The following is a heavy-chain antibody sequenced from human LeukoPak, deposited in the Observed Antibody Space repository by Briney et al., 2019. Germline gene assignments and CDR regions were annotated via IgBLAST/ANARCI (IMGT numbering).Heavy chain of an antibody. CDR3: ARGSEGYCSGGGCYYGMDV. CDR1: GFTFSSYT. J-gene: IGHJ6*01. CDR2: ISSSSSYI. Sequence: PGGSLRLSCAASGFTFSSYTMNWVRQAPGKGLEWVSYISSSSSYIYYADSMKGRFTISRDNAENSLYLQMNSLRAEDTAVYYCARGSEGYCSGGGCYYGMDVWGQGTTVTVSS. D-gene: IGHD2-15*01. V-gene: IGHV3-21*01.